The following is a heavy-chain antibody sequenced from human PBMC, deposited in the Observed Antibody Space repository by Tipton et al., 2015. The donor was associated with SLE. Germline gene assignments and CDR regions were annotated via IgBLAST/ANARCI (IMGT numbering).Heavy chain of an antibody. J-gene: IGHJ4*02. CDR2: ISGSGGST. D-gene: IGHD3-10*01. Sequence: GSLRLSCAASGINFSSYAMSWVRQAPGKGLEWVSAISGSGGSTYYADSVKGRFTISRDNSKNTLYLQMNSLRAEDTAVYYCAKLPMVQGVIDPADYWGQGTLVTVSS. V-gene: IGHV3-23*01. CDR3: AKLPMVQGVIDPADY. CDR1: GINFSSYA.